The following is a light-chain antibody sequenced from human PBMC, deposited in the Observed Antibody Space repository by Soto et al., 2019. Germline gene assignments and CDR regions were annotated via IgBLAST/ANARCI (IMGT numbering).Light chain of an antibody. J-gene: IGKJ1*01. Sequence: DIQMTQSPSSLSASVGDRVTITCRASRSISSYLNWYQQKPGKAPKLLIYAASSLQSGVPSRFSGSGSGTEFTLTISSLQPDDSASYYCQQYNSYSKTFGQGTKGDIK. CDR2: AAS. CDR3: QQYNSYSKT. V-gene: IGKV1-39*01. CDR1: RSISSY.